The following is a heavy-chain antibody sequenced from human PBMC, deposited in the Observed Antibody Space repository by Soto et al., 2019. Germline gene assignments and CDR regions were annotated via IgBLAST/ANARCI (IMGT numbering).Heavy chain of an antibody. V-gene: IGHV1-2*04. J-gene: IGHJ6*03. CDR2: INPNRGGT. D-gene: IGHD6-6*01. CDR1: GYTFTGYY. Sequence: ASVKVSCKASGYTFTGYYMHWVRQAPGQGLEWMGWINPNRGGTNYAQKFQGWVTMTRDTSISTDYMELSRLRSDDTTVYYWARYSCEYSSTSRRYYYYYMDVWGKGTTVTVSS. CDR3: ARYSCEYSSTSRRYYYYYMDV.